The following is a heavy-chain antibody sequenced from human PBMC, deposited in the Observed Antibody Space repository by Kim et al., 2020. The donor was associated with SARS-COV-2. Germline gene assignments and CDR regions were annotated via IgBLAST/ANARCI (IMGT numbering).Heavy chain of an antibody. CDR1: GVAFSNYA. V-gene: IGHV3-23*01. J-gene: IGHJ4*02. D-gene: IGHD3-3*01. Sequence: GGSLRLSCTVSGVAFSNYAMTWVRQVPEKGLEWVSAVSGSGDKTYYADSVKGRFTISRDNSKSTLCLQMNSLRAEDTAIYYCALKGSFGSGYGGQGTLVTVSS. CDR2: VSGSGDKT. CDR3: ALKGSFGSGY.